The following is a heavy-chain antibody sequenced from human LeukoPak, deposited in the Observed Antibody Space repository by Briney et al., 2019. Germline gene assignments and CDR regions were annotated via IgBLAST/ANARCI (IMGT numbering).Heavy chain of an antibody. CDR3: ARQLYYYGSGSYYKDLYYFDY. CDR1: GGSISSGSYY. CDR2: IYTSGST. J-gene: IGHJ4*02. V-gene: IGHV4-61*02. D-gene: IGHD3-10*01. Sequence: PSQTLSLTCTVSGGSISSGSYYWSWIRQPAGKGLEWIGRIYTSGSTNYNPSLKSRVTISVDTSKNQFSLKLSSVTAADTAVYYCARQLYYYGSGSYYKDLYYFDYWGQGTLVTVSS.